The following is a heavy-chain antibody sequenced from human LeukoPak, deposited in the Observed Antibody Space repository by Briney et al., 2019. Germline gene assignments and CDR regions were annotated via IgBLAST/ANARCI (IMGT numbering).Heavy chain of an antibody. CDR1: RLTYSEYT. CDR2: ITSTSNTI. V-gene: IGHV3-48*02. Sequence: GGSLRLSCAASRLTYSEYTMNWVRQAPGKGLEWVSYITSTSNTIYYADSVKGRFTISRDNAKNSLYLQMNSLRDEDPAVYFCARGANRAFDIWGQGTIVTVSS. J-gene: IGHJ3*02. D-gene: IGHD1-14*01. CDR3: ARGANRAFDI.